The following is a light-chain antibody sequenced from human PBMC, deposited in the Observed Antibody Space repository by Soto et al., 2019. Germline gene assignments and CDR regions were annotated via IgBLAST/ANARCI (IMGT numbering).Light chain of an antibody. CDR2: KAS. CDR3: QQYETYSPIT. CDR1: QSISSW. Sequence: DIQMTQSPSTLSASVGDRVTIICRASQSISSWLAWYQQKPGKAPKLLIYKASRLQSGVPSRFFGSGSGTEFTLTISSLQPDDFAIYYCQQYETYSPITFGQGTRLDIK. V-gene: IGKV1-5*03. J-gene: IGKJ5*01.